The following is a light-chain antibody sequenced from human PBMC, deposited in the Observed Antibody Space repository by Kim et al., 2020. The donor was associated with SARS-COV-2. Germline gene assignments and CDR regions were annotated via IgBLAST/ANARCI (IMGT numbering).Light chain of an antibody. Sequence: AALGDRVTITRQARQDISNYLLCDQQKPGKAPMHLIYDASNLKTGVPSRCSGSGSWTDFTFTISSLQPEDILTYYCQQYDKLPLTFGGGTKVDIK. CDR1: QDISNY. CDR2: DAS. J-gene: IGKJ4*01. CDR3: QQYDKLPLT. V-gene: IGKV1-33*01.